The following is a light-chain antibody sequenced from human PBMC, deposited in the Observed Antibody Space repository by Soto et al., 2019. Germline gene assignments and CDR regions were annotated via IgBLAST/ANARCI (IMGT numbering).Light chain of an antibody. J-gene: IGLJ2*01. CDR3: RSYAPSRTLL. CDR2: EGN. V-gene: IGLV2-23*01. Sequence: QSVLTQPVSVSGSPGESITISCTGTSSDVGTYNLVTWYQQHPGRVPKLILYEGNKRPSGVSSRFSASKSGNTASLTISGLQAEDEADYFCRSYAPSRTLLFGGGTKVTVL. CDR1: SSDVGTYNL.